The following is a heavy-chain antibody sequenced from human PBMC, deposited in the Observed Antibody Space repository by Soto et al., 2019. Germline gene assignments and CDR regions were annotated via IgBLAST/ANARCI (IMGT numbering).Heavy chain of an antibody. CDR1: GGSISSSSYY. CDR3: ARLLVVVVIDSDGMDV. D-gene: IGHD2-15*01. V-gene: IGHV4-39*01. Sequence: QLQLQESGPGLVKPSETLSLTCTVSGGSISSSSYYWGWIRQPPGKGLEWIGSIYYSGSTYYNPSLKSRVTISVDTSKTQFSLKLSSVTAADTAVYYCARLLVVVVIDSDGMDVWGQGTKVTVSS. J-gene: IGHJ6*02. CDR2: IYYSGST.